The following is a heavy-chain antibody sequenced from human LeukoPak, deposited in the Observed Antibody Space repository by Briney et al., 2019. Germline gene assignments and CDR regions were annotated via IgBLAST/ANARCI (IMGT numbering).Heavy chain of an antibody. J-gene: IGHJ5*02. CDR3: ARDGLVVVPAAINWFDP. CDR2: IYYSGST. D-gene: IGHD2-2*01. CDR1: GGSFSGYY. V-gene: IGHV4-34*01. Sequence: PSETLSLTCAVYGGSFSGYYWSWIRQPPGKGLEWIGSIYYSGSTYYNPSLKSRVTISVDTSKNQFSLKLSSVTAADTAVYYCARDGLVVVPAAINWFDPWGQGTLVTVSS.